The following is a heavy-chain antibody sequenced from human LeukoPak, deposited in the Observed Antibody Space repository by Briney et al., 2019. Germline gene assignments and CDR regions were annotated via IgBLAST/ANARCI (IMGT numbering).Heavy chain of an antibody. J-gene: IGHJ4*02. CDR1: GFTFSSYA. Sequence: PGGSLRLSCAASGFTFSSYAMSWVRQAPGKGLEWVSAISGSGGSTYCADSVKGRFTISRDNSKNTLYLQMNSLRAEDTAVYYCATETPDTSGSKLDYWGQGTLVTVSS. D-gene: IGHD3-22*01. V-gene: IGHV3-23*01. CDR3: ATETPDTSGSKLDY. CDR2: ISGSGGST.